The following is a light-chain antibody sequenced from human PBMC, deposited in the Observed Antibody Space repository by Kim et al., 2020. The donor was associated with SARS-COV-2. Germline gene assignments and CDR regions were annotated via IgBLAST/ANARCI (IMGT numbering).Light chain of an antibody. Sequence: QSALTQPASVSGSPGQSITISCTGTSSDVGGYRFVSWYQQHPGKAPKLLIYDVTNRPSGISNRFSGSKSGNTASLTISGLQAEDEADYYCSSYTYTTTRVFGGGTQLIVL. CDR3: SSYTYTTTRV. J-gene: IGLJ3*02. CDR1: SSDVGGYRF. CDR2: DVT. V-gene: IGLV2-14*03.